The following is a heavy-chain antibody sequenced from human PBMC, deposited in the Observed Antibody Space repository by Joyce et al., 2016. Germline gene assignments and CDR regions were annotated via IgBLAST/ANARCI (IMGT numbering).Heavy chain of an antibody. CDR2: IKPHDESI. Sequence: QVQLVQSGAEVKEPGASVTLSCKTSGYIFTNYWIHWVRQAPGQGLEWVGIIKPHDESIVYAQRLLGRVIMTRDTSTSTVYLELTSLTSEDTGVYYCTREDNSFDFWGQGTLVTVSS. CDR3: TREDNSFDF. J-gene: IGHJ4*02. V-gene: IGHV1-46*01. CDR1: GYIFTNYW. D-gene: IGHD1-14*01.